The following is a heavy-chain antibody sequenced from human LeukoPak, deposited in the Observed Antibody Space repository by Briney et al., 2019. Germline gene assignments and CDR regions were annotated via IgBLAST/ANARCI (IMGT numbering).Heavy chain of an antibody. D-gene: IGHD1-26*01. CDR3: ARLVGGSYPYWYFDL. CDR1: GGSFSGYY. Sequence: PSETLSLTCAVYGGSFSGYYWSWIRQPPGKGLEWIGEINHSGSTNYNPSLKSRVTISVDTSKKQISLKLSSVTAADTAVYYCARLVGGSYPYWYFDLWGRGTLVTVSS. CDR2: INHSGST. V-gene: IGHV4-34*01. J-gene: IGHJ2*01.